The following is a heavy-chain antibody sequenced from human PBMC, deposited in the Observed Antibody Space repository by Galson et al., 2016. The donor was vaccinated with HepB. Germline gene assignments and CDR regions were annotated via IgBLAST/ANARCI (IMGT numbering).Heavy chain of an antibody. D-gene: IGHD6-6*01. CDR2: IYPGDSNP. Sequence: QSGAEVKKPGESLKISCKGSGYIFTSYWIGWVRLLPGKGLEWMGIIYPGDSNPRYSPSFQGQVTISADKSTSTAYLQWSSLKASDTAIYYCARHRSSSGDSDYWGQGTLVTVSS. CDR3: ARHRSSSGDSDY. V-gene: IGHV5-51*01. J-gene: IGHJ4*02. CDR1: GYIFTSYW.